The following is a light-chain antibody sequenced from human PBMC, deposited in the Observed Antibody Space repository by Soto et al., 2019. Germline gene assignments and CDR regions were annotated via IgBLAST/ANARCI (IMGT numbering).Light chain of an antibody. J-gene: IGLJ3*02. CDR3: QSYDSSLSGWV. Sequence: QSVLTQPPSVSGAPGQRVTISCTGSSSNIGAGYDVHWYLQLPGTAPKVLIYGNNNRPSGVPDRFSGSKSGTSASLAITGLQAEDEADYYCQSYDSSLSGWVFGGGTKLTVL. CDR2: GNN. V-gene: IGLV1-40*01. CDR1: SSNIGAGYD.